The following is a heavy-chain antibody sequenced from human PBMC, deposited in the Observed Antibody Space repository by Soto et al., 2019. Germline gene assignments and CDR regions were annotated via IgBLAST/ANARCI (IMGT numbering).Heavy chain of an antibody. V-gene: IGHV3-30*18. Sequence: PGGSLRLSCAASGFTFSSYGMHWVRQAPGKGLEWVAVISYDGSNKYYADSVKGRFTISRDNSKNTLYLQMNSLRAEDTAVYYCAKDGTPSPPSGYGMDVWGQGTTVTVSS. D-gene: IGHD6-13*01. CDR1: GFTFSSYG. J-gene: IGHJ6*02. CDR3: AKDGTPSPPSGYGMDV. CDR2: ISYDGSNK.